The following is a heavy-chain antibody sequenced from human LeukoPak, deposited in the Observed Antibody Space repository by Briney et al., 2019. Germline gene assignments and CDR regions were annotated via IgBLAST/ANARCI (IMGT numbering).Heavy chain of an antibody. Sequence: SETLSLTCAVYGGSLSGYYWSWIRQPAGKGLEWIGRIYTSGSTNYNPSLKSRVTMSVDTSKNQFSLKLSSVTAADTAVYYCARDGAENDSSGYYPLYGMDVWGQGTTVTVSS. CDR2: IYTSGST. D-gene: IGHD3-22*01. V-gene: IGHV4-4*07. CDR1: GGSLSGYY. J-gene: IGHJ6*02. CDR3: ARDGAENDSSGYYPLYGMDV.